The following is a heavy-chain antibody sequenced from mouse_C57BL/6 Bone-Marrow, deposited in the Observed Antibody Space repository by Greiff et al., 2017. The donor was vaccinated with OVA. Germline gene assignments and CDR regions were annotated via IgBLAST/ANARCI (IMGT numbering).Heavy chain of an antibody. CDR2: IYPSDSET. CDR3: AGRAYYGSSPRYFDV. J-gene: IGHJ1*03. V-gene: IGHV1-61*01. CDR1: GYTFTSYW. D-gene: IGHD1-1*01. Sequence: QVQLQQPGAELVRPGSSVKLSCKASGYTFTSYWMDWVKQRPGQGLEWIGNIYPSDSETHYNQKFKDKATLTVDKSSSTAYMQLSSLTSEDSAVYYCAGRAYYGSSPRYFDVWGTGTTVTVSS.